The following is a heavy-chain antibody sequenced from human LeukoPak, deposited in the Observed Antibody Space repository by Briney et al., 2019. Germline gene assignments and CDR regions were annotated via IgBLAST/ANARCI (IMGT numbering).Heavy chain of an antibody. CDR1: GYTITGYY. V-gene: IGHV1-2*02. CDR3: ARVLFYSSGNKSNRVDY. CDR2: INPDSGGT. Sequence: ASVKVSCKASGYTITGYYMHWVRQAPGQGLEWMGWINPDSGGTNYAQKFQGRVTMTRDTSIRTAYMELSRLRSDDTAVYYCARVLFYSSGNKSNRVDYWGQGTLVTVSS. J-gene: IGHJ4*02. D-gene: IGHD6-19*01.